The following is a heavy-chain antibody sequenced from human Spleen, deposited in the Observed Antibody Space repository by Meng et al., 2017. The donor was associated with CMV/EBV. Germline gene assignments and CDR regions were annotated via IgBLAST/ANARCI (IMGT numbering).Heavy chain of an antibody. CDR2: INWNGDST. Sequence: GGSLRLSCAASGSRFDDYGMSWVRQVPGKGLEWVSGINWNGDSTNYADSVKGRFTISRDNVKNTLSLQMNSLRIEDTALYYCTTWGGFDNWGQGTLVTVSS. CDR3: TTWGGFDN. J-gene: IGHJ4*02. V-gene: IGHV3-20*04. D-gene: IGHD3-16*01. CDR1: GSRFDDYG.